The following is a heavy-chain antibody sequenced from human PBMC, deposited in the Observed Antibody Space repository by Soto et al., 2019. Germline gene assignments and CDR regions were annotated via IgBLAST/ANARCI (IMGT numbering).Heavy chain of an antibody. V-gene: IGHV3-30*18. Sequence: QVQLVESGGGVVQPGRSLRLSCAASGFTFSSYGMHWVRQAPGKGLEWVAVISYDGSDKYYADSVKGRFTISRDNSKNTLYLQMNSLRAEDTAVYYCAKGSAYYDILTGQTFWGQGTLVTVSS. J-gene: IGHJ4*02. CDR1: GFTFSSYG. CDR3: AKGSAYYDILTGQTF. D-gene: IGHD3-9*01. CDR2: ISYDGSDK.